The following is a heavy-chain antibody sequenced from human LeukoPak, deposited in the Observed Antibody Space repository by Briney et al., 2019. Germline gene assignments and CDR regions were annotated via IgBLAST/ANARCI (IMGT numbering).Heavy chain of an antibody. V-gene: IGHV3-23*01. J-gene: IGHJ4*02. Sequence: PGGSLRLSCAASGFTFSSYGMSWVRQAPGQGLECVATISGSAYNTYYADSVKGRFTISRDNSANTVFLHMSSLRAEDTALYYCAKHSGSYFIYYVDSWGQGTLVTVSS. D-gene: IGHD1-26*01. CDR1: GFTFSSYG. CDR3: AKHSGSYFIYYVDS. CDR2: ISGSAYNT.